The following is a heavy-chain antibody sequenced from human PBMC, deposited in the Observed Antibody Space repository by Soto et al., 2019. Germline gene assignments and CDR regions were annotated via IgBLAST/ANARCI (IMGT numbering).Heavy chain of an antibody. V-gene: IGHV3-21*01. CDR2: ISSSRTYI. D-gene: IGHD4-17*01. J-gene: IGHJ4*02. CDR1: GFSFSSYS. CDR3: VRGTNGAYDY. Sequence: EVARVESGGGLVKPGGSLRLSCAASGFSFSSYSMNWVRQAPGKGLEWVSSISSSRTYIFYADSVKGRFTISRDNAKNSLYLQMDSLRAEDPAVYYCVRGTNGAYDYWGEGTLVTVSS.